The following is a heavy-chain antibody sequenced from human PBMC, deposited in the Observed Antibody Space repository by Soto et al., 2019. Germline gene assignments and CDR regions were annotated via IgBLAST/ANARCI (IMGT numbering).Heavy chain of an antibody. CDR3: ARVLNCSSTSCYYMDV. J-gene: IGHJ6*03. CDR1: GGSFSGYY. CDR2: INHSGST. V-gene: IGHV4-34*01. D-gene: IGHD2-2*01. Sequence: LSLTCAVYGGSFSGYYWSWIRQPPGKGLEWIGEINHSGSTNYNPSLKSRVTISVDTSKNQFSLKLSSVTAADTAVYYCARVLNCSSTSCYYMDVWGKGTTVTVSS.